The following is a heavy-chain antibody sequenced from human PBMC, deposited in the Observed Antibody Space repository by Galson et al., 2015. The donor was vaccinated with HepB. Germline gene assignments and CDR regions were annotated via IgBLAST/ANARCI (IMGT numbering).Heavy chain of an antibody. CDR3: AKLPNYGEPLDY. J-gene: IGHJ4*02. Sequence: SLRLSCAASGFSFSSYAMRWVRQAPGKGLEWASGITRSGDNTYYTDSVKGRFTISRDNSKNTLYLQMNNLRGDDTALYYCAKLPNYGEPLDYWGQGTLVTVSS. D-gene: IGHD4-17*01. CDR1: GFSFSSYA. V-gene: IGHV3-23*01. CDR2: ITRSGDNT.